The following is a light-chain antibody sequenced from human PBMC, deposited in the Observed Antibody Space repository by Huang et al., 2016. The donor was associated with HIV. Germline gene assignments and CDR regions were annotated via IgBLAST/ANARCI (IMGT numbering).Light chain of an antibody. CDR2: AAS. Sequence: DIQKTQSPSSLSASAGDTVTITCRASQSISSDLNCDQQRPGKAPNHLIYAASTLQGGVPSRYSGSGSGTDFTLTISSLHPEDLATYYCQQTYSSLQTFGQGTRLE. CDR1: QSISSD. CDR3: QQTYSSLQT. V-gene: IGKV1-39*01. J-gene: IGKJ5*01.